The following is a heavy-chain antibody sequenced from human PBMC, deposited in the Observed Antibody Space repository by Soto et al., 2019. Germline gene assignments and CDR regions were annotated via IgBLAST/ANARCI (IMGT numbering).Heavy chain of an antibody. V-gene: IGHV4-31*03. J-gene: IGHJ5*02. CDR3: AREGCSSTSCYAGSWIDP. CDR1: GGSISSGGYY. CDR2: IYYSGST. Sequence: TLSLTCTVSGGSISSGGYYWSWIRQHPGKGLEWIGYIYYSGSTYYNPSLKSRVTISVDTSKNQFSLRLSSVTAADTAVYYCAREGCSSTSCYAGSWIDPWGQGPLVTVSS. D-gene: IGHD2-2*01.